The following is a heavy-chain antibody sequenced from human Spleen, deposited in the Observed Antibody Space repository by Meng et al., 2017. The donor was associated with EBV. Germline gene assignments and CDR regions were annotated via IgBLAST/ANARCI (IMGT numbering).Heavy chain of an antibody. J-gene: IGHJ4*02. CDR3: ARESGRGYTPDF. V-gene: IGHV1-69*01. D-gene: IGHD3-10*01. Sequence: QVGQSGPKVKKPGSSVKLSCQASRGTFANFVVSWIRQAPGQGLEWMGGFIPILGTPNYAQKYQDRVTITADESTSTAYMELSGLRSEDTAVYYCARESGRGYTPDFWGQGTLVTVSS. CDR2: FIPILGTP. CDR1: RGTFANFV.